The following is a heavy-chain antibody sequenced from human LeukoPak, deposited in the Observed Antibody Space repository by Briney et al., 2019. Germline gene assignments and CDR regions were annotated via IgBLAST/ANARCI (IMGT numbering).Heavy chain of an antibody. CDR2: ISSRSSAI. V-gene: IGHV3-48*02. CDR3: ARGATGFDY. Sequence: HSGGSLRLSCAASGFTFSSYNMNWVRQAPGKGLERVSYISSRSSAIYYADSVKGRFTISRDNAKSSLYLQMNNLRDEDTAVYYCARGATGFDYWGQGTLVTVSS. D-gene: IGHD3-16*01. CDR1: GFTFSSYN. J-gene: IGHJ4*02.